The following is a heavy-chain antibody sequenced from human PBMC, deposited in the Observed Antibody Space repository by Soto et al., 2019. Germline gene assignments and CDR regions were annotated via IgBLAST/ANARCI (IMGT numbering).Heavy chain of an antibody. CDR2: LYGDGNGI. Sequence: TGGSLRLSCSASGFTFSDYAMIWVRQAPGKGLEWVSGLYGDGNGIHYADSVKGRFTISRDNYENSVYLQMNSLRVEDTAVYYCAKDAVSRDGVWLAHDWGQGAVVTVSS. CDR3: AKDAVSRDGVWLAHD. D-gene: IGHD5-12*01. CDR1: GFTFSDYA. V-gene: IGHV3-23*01. J-gene: IGHJ4*02.